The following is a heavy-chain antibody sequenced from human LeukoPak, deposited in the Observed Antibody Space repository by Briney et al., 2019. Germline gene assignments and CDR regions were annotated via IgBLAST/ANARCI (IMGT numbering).Heavy chain of an antibody. Sequence: ASVKVSCKASGYTFTSYGISWVRQAPGQGLEWMGWISAYNGNTNYAQKLQGRVTMTTDTSTSTAYMELRSLRSDDTAVYYCARVIAVAVSENWFDPWGQGTLVTVSS. CDR1: GYTFTSYG. D-gene: IGHD6-19*01. CDR3: ARVIAVAVSENWFDP. V-gene: IGHV1-18*01. J-gene: IGHJ5*02. CDR2: ISAYNGNT.